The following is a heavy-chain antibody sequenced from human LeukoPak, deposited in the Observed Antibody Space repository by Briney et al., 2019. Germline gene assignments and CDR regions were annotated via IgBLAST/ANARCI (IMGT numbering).Heavy chain of an antibody. V-gene: IGHV3-48*03. Sequence: AGGSLRLSCAASRFTFSSYEMNWVRQAPGKGLEWVSYISSSGSTIYYADSVKGRFTISRDNAKNSLYLQMNSLRAEDTAVYYCARDRGYSSGWFDYWGQGTLVTVSS. D-gene: IGHD6-19*01. CDR3: ARDRGYSSGWFDY. J-gene: IGHJ4*02. CDR1: RFTFSSYE. CDR2: ISSSGSTI.